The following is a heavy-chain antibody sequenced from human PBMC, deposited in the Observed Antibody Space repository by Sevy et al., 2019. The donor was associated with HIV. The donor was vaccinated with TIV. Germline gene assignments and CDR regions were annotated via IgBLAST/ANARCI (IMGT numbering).Heavy chain of an antibody. Sequence: SETLSLTCTVSGGSISSSSYYWGWTRQPPGKGLEWIGSIYYSGSTYYNPSLKSRVTISVDTSKNQFSLMLSSVTAADTAVYYCARRSIAGAGTGGFDYWGQGTLVTVSS. CDR2: IYYSGST. V-gene: IGHV4-39*01. CDR1: GGSISSSSYY. CDR3: ARRSIAGAGTGGFDY. D-gene: IGHD6-19*01. J-gene: IGHJ4*02.